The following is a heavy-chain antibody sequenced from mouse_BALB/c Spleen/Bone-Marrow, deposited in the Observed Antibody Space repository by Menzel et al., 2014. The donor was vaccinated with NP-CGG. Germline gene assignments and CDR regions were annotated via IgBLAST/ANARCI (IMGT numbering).Heavy chain of an antibody. Sequence: QVQLQQSGAELAKPGASVKMSCKASGYISTSYWMHWVKQRPGQGLEWIGYINPNTGYTEYNQKFKDKATLTADKSSSPSYMRLICVTSDDSAVYYCALIRPAWFAYWGQGTLVTVSA. CDR3: ALIRPAWFAY. V-gene: IGHV1-7*01. J-gene: IGHJ3*01. CDR1: GYISTSYW. CDR2: INPNTGYT. D-gene: IGHD1-2*01.